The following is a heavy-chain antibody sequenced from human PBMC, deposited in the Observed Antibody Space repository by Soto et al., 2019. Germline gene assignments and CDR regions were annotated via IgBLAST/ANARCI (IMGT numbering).Heavy chain of an antibody. CDR3: ARCGGWLAGWNYFDY. Sequence: QVQLQESGPGLVKPSQTLSLTCTVSGGSISSGGYYWSLIRQQPGKGVEWVGYIYYSGSTYYNPSLKSRVTIAVNTSKNQFPLKLSSVTAADTAVYYCARCGGWLAGWNYFDYWGQGTLVTVSS. D-gene: IGHD2-21*01. CDR2: IYYSGST. CDR1: GGSISSGGYY. J-gene: IGHJ4*02. V-gene: IGHV4-31*03.